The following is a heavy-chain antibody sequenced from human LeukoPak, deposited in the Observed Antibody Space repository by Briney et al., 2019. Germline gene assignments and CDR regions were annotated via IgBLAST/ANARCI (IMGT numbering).Heavy chain of an antibody. Sequence: TSETLSLTCTVSGGSISSYYWSWIRQPPGKGLEWIGYIYYSGSTNYNPSLKSRVTISVDTSKNQFSLKLSSVTAADTAVYYCARHLTGDYFDYWGQGTLVTVSS. CDR1: GGSISSYY. CDR2: IYYSGST. D-gene: IGHD1-14*01. V-gene: IGHV4-59*08. J-gene: IGHJ4*02. CDR3: ARHLTGDYFDY.